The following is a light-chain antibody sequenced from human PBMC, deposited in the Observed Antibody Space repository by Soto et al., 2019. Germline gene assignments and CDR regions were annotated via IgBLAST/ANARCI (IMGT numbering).Light chain of an antibody. V-gene: IGKV3-20*01. CDR2: GAS. J-gene: IGKJ1*01. CDR3: HQYGSSPRT. Sequence: EIVLTQSPGTLSLSPGERATLSCRASQSVSSSYLAWYQQKPGQAPRLLLYGASSRSTGIPDRFSGGGSGTDFTLSSSRLEPEHFAVYYCHQYGSSPRTFGQGTKVEIK. CDR1: QSVSSSY.